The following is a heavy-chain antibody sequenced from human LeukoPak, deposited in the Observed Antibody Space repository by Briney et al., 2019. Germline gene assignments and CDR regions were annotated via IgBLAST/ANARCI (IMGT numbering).Heavy chain of an antibody. V-gene: IGHV4-59*01. CDR2: IYYSGGT. D-gene: IGHD2-15*01. CDR1: GGSISSYC. Sequence: AETLSLTCTVSGGSISSYCWSWVRQPPGRGREWVGYIYYSGGTNYNPSLKSRVTISVDTSKNHFSLKLSSVPAADTAVYYCARVTGYCSGGSCYDAFDIWGQGTLVTVSS. CDR3: ARVTGYCSGGSCYDAFDI. J-gene: IGHJ3*02.